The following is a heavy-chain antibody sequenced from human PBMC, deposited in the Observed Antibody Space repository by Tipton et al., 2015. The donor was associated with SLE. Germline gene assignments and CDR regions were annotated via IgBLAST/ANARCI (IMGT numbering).Heavy chain of an antibody. CDR1: GYTFTSFD. D-gene: IGHD5-24*01. CDR2: MNPNSGNT. J-gene: IGHJ4*02. Sequence: QLVQSGPEVKQPGASVKVSCKASGYTFTSFDINWVRQATGQGLEWMGWMNPNSGNTAYAQKFQGRVTMTRDTSISTAYMELSSLRSEDTAVYYCARAPPQLGFDYWGQGTLVTVSS. V-gene: IGHV1-8*01. CDR3: ARAPPQLGFDY.